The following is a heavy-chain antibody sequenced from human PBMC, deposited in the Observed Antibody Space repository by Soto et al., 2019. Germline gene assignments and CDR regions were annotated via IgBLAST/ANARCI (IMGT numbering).Heavy chain of an antibody. CDR2: ISAYNGNT. J-gene: IGHJ4*02. Sequence: QVQLVQSGAEVKKPGASVKVSCKASGYTFTSYGISWVRQAPGQGREWMGWISAYNGNTNYAQKLQGRVTMTPDTSTSTAYMELRSLRSDDTAVYYCARDGTGYDILTGYYIPQYYFDYWGQGTLVTVSS. D-gene: IGHD3-9*01. CDR3: ARDGTGYDILTGYYIPQYYFDY. CDR1: GYTFTSYG. V-gene: IGHV1-18*01.